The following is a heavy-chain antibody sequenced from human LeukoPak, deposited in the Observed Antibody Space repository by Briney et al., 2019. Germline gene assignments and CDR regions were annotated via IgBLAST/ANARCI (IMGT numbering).Heavy chain of an antibody. CDR3: ARGPYSSGSSADY. CDR1: GFTFSSYD. D-gene: IGHD6-19*01. J-gene: IGHJ4*02. Sequence: GGSLRLSCAGSGFTFSSYDMNWVRQAPGKGLEWVSYLSSSDTSTNYADSVKGRFTISRDNAKNSLYLQMNSLRAEDTAVYYRARGPYSSGSSADYWGQGTLVTVSS. CDR2: LSSSDTST. V-gene: IGHV3-48*03.